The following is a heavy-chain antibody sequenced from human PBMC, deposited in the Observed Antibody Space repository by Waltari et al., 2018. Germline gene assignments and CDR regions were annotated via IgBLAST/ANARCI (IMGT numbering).Heavy chain of an antibody. J-gene: IGHJ4*02. CDR2: ITSTGSYI. Sequence: EVQLVESGGGLVQPGGSLRLSCAASGFTFGHHTVIWVRQAPGKGLEWVSHITSTGSYIYYADSVKGRFTISRDNDKSSLFLQMNSLGVEDSALYYCARKLRNLDYWGQGTLVTVSS. CDR3: ARKLRNLDY. CDR1: GFTFGHHT. V-gene: IGHV3-21*05. D-gene: IGHD3-3*01.